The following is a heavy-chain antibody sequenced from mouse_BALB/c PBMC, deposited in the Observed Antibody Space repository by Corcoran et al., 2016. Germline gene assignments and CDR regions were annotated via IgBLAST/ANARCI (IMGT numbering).Heavy chain of an antibody. CDR1: GHTFTNYG. J-gene: IGHJ3*01. D-gene: IGHD2-3*01. Sequence: QIQLVQSGPELKKPGETVKISCKASGHTFTNYGMNWGKQAPGKGLKWMGWINTYTGEPTYADDFKGRFAFSLETSASTAYLQINNLKNEDMATYFCARSDGSSWFAYWGQGTLVTVSA. CDR3: ARSDGSSWFAY. V-gene: IGHV9-1*02. CDR2: INTYTGEP.